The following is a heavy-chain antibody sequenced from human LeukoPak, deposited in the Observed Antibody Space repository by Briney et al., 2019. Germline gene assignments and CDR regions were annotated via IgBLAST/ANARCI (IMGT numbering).Heavy chain of an antibody. CDR3: ARTGGPAYDAFDI. CDR1: GYIFTDHY. CDR2: SNPGSGAT. V-gene: IGHV1-2*02. Sequence: SVKLCCKAAGYIFTDHYMHWVRQAPGQGLEWMGWSNPGSGATNYAQKFQGGVTMNRDTSISTAYMGLSGLRSDDTAVYYCARTGGPAYDAFDIWGQGTLVTVSS. J-gene: IGHJ3*02. D-gene: IGHD7-27*01.